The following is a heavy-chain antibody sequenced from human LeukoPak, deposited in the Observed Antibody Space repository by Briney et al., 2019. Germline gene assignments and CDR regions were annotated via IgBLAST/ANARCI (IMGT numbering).Heavy chain of an antibody. J-gene: IGHJ3*02. D-gene: IGHD1-26*01. CDR2: IKQDGSEK. V-gene: IGHV3-7*03. CDR1: GFTFSSYW. CDR3: AKGIVGAPNAFDI. Sequence: PGGSLRLSCAASGFTFSSYWMSWVRQAPGKGLEWVANIKQDGSEKYYVDSVKGRFTISRDNSKNTLYLQMNSLRAEDTAVYYCAKGIVGAPNAFDIWGQGTMVTVSS.